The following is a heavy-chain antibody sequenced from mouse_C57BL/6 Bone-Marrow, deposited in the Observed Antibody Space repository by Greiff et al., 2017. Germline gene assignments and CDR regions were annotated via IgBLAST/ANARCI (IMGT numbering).Heavy chain of an antibody. D-gene: IGHD1-1*01. Sequence: QVQLQQSGPGLVQPSQSLSITCTVSGFSLTSYGVHWVRQSPGKGLEWLGVIWSGGSTDYNAAFISRLSIIKDNSKSQVFFKMNSLQADDTAIYYCARKPYGSSPYYAMDYWGQGTSVTVSS. CDR2: IWSGGST. CDR1: GFSLTSYG. CDR3: ARKPYGSSPYYAMDY. V-gene: IGHV2-2*01. J-gene: IGHJ4*01.